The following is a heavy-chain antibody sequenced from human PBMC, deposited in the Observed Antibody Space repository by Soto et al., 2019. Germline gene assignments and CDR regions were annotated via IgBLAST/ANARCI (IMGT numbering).Heavy chain of an antibody. D-gene: IGHD5-18*01. CDR2: IYYTGST. V-gene: IGHV4-59*01. Sequence: PSETLSLTCTVSGGSFSSYSWGWIRQPPGKGLEWIGQIYYTGSTNYNPSLNSRVTISVDTSKNQFSLKPNSVTAADTAVYYCVRLGYRYGFAPYYFDYWGQGALVTVSS. CDR1: GGSFSSYS. CDR3: VRLGYRYGFAPYYFDY. J-gene: IGHJ4*02.